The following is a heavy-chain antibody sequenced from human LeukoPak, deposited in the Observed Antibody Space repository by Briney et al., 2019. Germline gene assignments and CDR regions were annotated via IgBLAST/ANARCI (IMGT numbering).Heavy chain of an antibody. D-gene: IGHD6-19*01. V-gene: IGHV4-61*02. J-gene: IGHJ5*02. CDR3: SRDPGGSGPAS. CDR2: IYTSRST. Sequence: SQTLSLTCTVSGGSISSLNYHWTWIRQPAGKGLELIVRIYTSRSTNYSPSFKSRITNLLNTSNNQFSLQLSSVTGADTAVYYCSRDPGGSGPASWGPGTLVTVSS. CDR1: GGSISSLNYH.